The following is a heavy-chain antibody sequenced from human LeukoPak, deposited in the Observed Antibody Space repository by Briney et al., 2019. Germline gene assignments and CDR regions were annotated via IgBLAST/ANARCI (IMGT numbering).Heavy chain of an antibody. Sequence: ASVTVSCKASGYTFTSYGISWVRQAPGQGLEWMGWISAYNGSTNYAQKVRGRVTMTTDTPTSTAYMELRSLRSDDTAVYYCARDRLRLGELSFDYWGQGTLVTVSS. D-gene: IGHD3-16*02. CDR1: GYTFTSYG. CDR2: ISAYNGST. V-gene: IGHV1-18*01. J-gene: IGHJ4*02. CDR3: ARDRLRLGELSFDY.